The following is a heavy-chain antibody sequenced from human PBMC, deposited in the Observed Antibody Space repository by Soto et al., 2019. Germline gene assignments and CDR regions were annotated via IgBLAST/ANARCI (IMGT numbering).Heavy chain of an antibody. Sequence: EVQLVESGGGLVQPGGSLRLSCAASGFTFSSYWMHWVRQAPGKGLVWVSRINSDGSSTTYADSVKGRFTISRDNAKNTLYVQLNSLSDEDTAVYYCARDQGYCSGGSCYVAGYWGQGTLVTVS. V-gene: IGHV3-74*01. CDR3: ARDQGYCSGGSCYVAGY. D-gene: IGHD2-15*01. J-gene: IGHJ4*02. CDR2: INSDGSST. CDR1: GFTFSSYW.